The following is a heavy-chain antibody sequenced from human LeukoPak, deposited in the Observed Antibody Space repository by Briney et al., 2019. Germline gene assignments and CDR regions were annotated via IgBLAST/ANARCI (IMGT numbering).Heavy chain of an antibody. J-gene: IGHJ4*02. CDR2: IYYSGST. Sequence: PSETLSLTCTVTGGSISRRGDYWGRIRQPPGKGLEWIGSIYYSGSTYYNPSFKSRVTISVDTSRNQFSLQLNYVTAADTAVYYCARNESVLGTTGLNDFFDDWGQGSLVTVSS. CDR1: GGSISRRGDY. CDR3: ARNESVLGTTGLNDFFDD. V-gene: IGHV4-39*01. D-gene: IGHD1-7*01.